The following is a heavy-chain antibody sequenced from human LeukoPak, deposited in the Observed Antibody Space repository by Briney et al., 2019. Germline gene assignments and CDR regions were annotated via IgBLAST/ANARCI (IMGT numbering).Heavy chain of an antibody. J-gene: IGHJ4*02. V-gene: IGHV4-61*02. D-gene: IGHD2-21*02. Sequence: SETLSLTCTVSGGSISSGSYYWSWIRQPAGKGLEWIGRIYTSGSTNYNPSLKSRVTISVDTSKNQFSLKLSSVTAADTAVYYCARVYCGGDCYSRTYYFDYWGQGTLVTVSS. CDR1: GGSISSGSYY. CDR3: ARVYCGGDCYSRTYYFDY. CDR2: IYTSGST.